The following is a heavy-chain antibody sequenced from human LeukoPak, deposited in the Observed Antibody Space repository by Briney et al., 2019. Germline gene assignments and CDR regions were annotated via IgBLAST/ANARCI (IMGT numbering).Heavy chain of an antibody. J-gene: IGHJ4*02. CDR3: ARVAYSSSWTRGYYFDY. V-gene: IGHV1-69*05. D-gene: IGHD6-13*01. Sequence: SVKVSCKASGGTFSSYAISWVRQAPGQGLEWMGRIIPIFGTANYAQKFQGRVTITTDESTSTAYMELSSLRSEDTAVYYCARVAYSSSWTRGYYFDYWGQGTLVTVSS. CDR2: IIPIFGTA. CDR1: GGTFSSYA.